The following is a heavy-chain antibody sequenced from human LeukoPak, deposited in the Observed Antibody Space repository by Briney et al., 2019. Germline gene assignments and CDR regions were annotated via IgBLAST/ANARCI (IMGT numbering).Heavy chain of an antibody. D-gene: IGHD3-9*01. V-gene: IGHV4-4*07. CDR2: IYTSGST. J-gene: IGHJ6*03. CDR1: GGSMSSYY. CDR3: ARVASGGYDILTGYYYYHYMDV. Sequence: KPSETLSLTCTVSGGSMSSYYWNWIRQPAGKGLEWIGRIYTSGSTKYNPSLKSRVTMSADTAKNQFSLKLNSVTAADTAVYYCARVASGGYDILTGYYYYHYMDVWGKGTTVTISS.